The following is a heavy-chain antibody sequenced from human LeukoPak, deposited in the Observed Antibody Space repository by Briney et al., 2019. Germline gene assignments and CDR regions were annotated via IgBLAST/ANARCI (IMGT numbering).Heavy chain of an antibody. CDR3: ASTIPESIAAAPFDY. CDR2: INPNSGGT. V-gene: IGHV1-2*02. J-gene: IGHJ4*02. CDR1: GYTFTGYY. Sequence: VASVKVSCKASGYTFTGYYMHWVRQAPGQGLEWMGWINPNSGGTNYAQKFQGRVTVTRDTSISTAYMELSRLRSDDTAVYYCASTIPESIAAAPFDYWGQGTLVTVSS. D-gene: IGHD6-13*01.